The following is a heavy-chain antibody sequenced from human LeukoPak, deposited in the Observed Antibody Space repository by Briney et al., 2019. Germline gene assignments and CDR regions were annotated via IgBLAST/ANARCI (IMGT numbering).Heavy chain of an antibody. J-gene: IGHJ4*02. Sequence: SETLSLTCTVSGGSISSYYWSWIRQPAGKGLEWIGRIYTSGSANYNASLKGRVSMSVDTAKSQFSLKLSSVTAADTAVFYCARENSGSYREFDYWGQGTLVTVSS. CDR3: ARENSGSYREFDY. D-gene: IGHD1-26*01. V-gene: IGHV4-4*07. CDR2: IYTSGSA. CDR1: GGSISSYY.